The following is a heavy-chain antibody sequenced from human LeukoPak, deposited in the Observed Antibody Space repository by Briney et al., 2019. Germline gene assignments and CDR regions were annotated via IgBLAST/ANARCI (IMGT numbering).Heavy chain of an antibody. CDR3: AKEGAIGYFDY. V-gene: IGHV3-33*06. J-gene: IGHJ4*02. D-gene: IGHD1-26*01. CDR1: GFTFSSYG. CDR2: IWYDGSNK. Sequence: GGSLRLSCAASGFTFSSYGMHWVRRAPGKGLEWVAVIWYDGSNKYYADSVKGRFTISRDNSKNTLYLQMNSLRAEDTAVYYCAKEGAIGYFDYWGQGTLVTVSS.